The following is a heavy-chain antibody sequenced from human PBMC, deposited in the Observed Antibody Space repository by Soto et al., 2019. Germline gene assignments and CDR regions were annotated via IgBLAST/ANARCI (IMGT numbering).Heavy chain of an antibody. CDR2: IYCSGST. J-gene: IGHJ5*02. CDR1: GGSISSDDYY. CDR3: ARDRGGTWMYKWFDP. D-gene: IGHD3-10*01. Sequence: QVQLQESGPGLVKPSQTLSLTCTVSGGSISSDDYYWGWLRQPPGKGLEWIGHIYCSGSTYYNPSLKSRVTVSADTSTNQVSLNVRSVTAPDTAVYYCARDRGGTWMYKWFDPWGQGTPVTVSS. V-gene: IGHV4-30-4*01.